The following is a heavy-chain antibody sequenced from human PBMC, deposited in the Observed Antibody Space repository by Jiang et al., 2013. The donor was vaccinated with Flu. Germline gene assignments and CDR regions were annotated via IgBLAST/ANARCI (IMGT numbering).Heavy chain of an antibody. CDR3: ARRAYDPEAYYIDY. CDR1: GGSIRSGAYY. Sequence: GPGLVKPSQTLSLTCTVSGGSIRSGAYYWNWIRHFPGKGLEWIGYMYHTGSAFYNPSLESRVSILGDPSKNQFSLTLNSVTAADTAIYYCARRAYDPEAYYIDYWAREPWSPSPQ. J-gene: IGHJ4*02. D-gene: IGHD5-12*01. V-gene: IGHV4-31*03. CDR2: MYHTGSA.